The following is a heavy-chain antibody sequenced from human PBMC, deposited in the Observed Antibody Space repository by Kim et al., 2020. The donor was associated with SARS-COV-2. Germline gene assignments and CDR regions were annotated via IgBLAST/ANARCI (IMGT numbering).Heavy chain of an antibody. CDR1: GGTFSSYA. CDR2: IIPIFGTA. J-gene: IGHJ6*03. Sequence: SVKVSCKASGGTFSSYAISWVRQAPGQGLEWMGGIIPIFGTANYAQKFQGRVTITADESTSTAYMELSRLRSEDTAVYYCAGLWFRELFPGYYYMDVWG. D-gene: IGHD3-10*01. CDR3: AGLWFRELFPGYYYMDV. V-gene: IGHV1-69*13.